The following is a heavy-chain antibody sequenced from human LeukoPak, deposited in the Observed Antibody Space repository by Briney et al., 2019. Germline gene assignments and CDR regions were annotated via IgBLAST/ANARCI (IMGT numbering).Heavy chain of an antibody. CDR3: ARENNWGYRGAFDI. CDR2: IWYDGSNK. CDR1: GFTFSSYG. J-gene: IGHJ3*02. V-gene: IGHV3-33*01. D-gene: IGHD7-27*01. Sequence: GGSLRLSCAASGFTFSSYGMHWVRQAPGKGLEWVALIWYDGSNKYYADSVKGRFTISRDNSKNTLYLQINSLRAEDTAVYYCARENNWGYRGAFDIWGQGTMVTVSS.